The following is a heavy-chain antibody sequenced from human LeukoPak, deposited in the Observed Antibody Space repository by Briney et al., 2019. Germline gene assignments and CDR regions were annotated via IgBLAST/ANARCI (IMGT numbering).Heavy chain of an antibody. D-gene: IGHD5-24*01. J-gene: IGHJ3*02. V-gene: IGHV1-69*13. CDR1: GYTFTSYG. CDR2: IIPIFGTA. Sequence: ASVKVSCKASGYTFTSYGISWVRQAPGQGLEWMGGIIPIFGTANYAQKFQGRVTITADESTSTAYMELSSLRSEDTAVYYCARLGGDGYNYGKDIWGQGTMVTVSS. CDR3: ARLGGDGYNYGKDI.